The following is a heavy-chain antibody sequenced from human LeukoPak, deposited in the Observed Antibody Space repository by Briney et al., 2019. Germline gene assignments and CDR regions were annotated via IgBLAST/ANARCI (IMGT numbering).Heavy chain of an antibody. Sequence: QAGGSLRLSCAASGFTFSSYGMHWVRQAPGKGLEWVAVISYDGSNKYYADSVKGRFTVSRDNSKNTLYLQMNSLRAEDTAVYYCAKGSEWELLSCDYWGQGTLVTVSS. CDR1: GFTFSSYG. J-gene: IGHJ4*02. CDR3: AKGSEWELLSCDY. V-gene: IGHV3-30*18. CDR2: ISYDGSNK. D-gene: IGHD1-26*01.